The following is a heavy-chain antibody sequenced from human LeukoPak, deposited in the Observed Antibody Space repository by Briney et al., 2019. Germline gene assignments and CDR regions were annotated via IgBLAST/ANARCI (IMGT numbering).Heavy chain of an antibody. CDR1: GFTFSTYT. J-gene: IGHJ5*02. D-gene: IGHD5-18*01. CDR3: AGVATAMETSGP. CDR2: ISSGGSHI. Sequence: GGSLRLSCAVSGFTFSTYTVNWVRQAPGKGLEWVSSISSGGSHIYYADSVKGRFTISRDNAENSLFLQMNSLRAEDTAVYYCAGVATAMETSGPWGQGTLVTVSS. V-gene: IGHV3-21*01.